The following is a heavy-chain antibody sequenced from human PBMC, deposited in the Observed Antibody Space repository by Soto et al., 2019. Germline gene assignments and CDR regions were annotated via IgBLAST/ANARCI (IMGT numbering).Heavy chain of an antibody. CDR1: GGSFSGYY. CDR2: IYYSGTT. V-gene: IGHV4-34*01. D-gene: IGHD2-2*01. Sequence: SETLSLTCAAYGGSFSGYYWSWLRQPPEKGLEWIGEIYYSGTTKYNPSLKSRVTISVDTSKNQFSLKLSSVTAADTAVYYCARLTPANYYYGMDVWGQGTTVTVS. CDR3: ARLTPANYYYGMDV. J-gene: IGHJ6*02.